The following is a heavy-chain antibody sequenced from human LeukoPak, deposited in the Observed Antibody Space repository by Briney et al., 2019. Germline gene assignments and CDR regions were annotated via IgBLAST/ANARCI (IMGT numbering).Heavy chain of an antibody. CDR1: GGSISSYY. D-gene: IGHD3-3*01. CDR3: ARGGFLRTFDY. CDR2: IYYSGST. J-gene: IGHJ4*02. Sequence: SETLSLTCTVSGGSISSYYWSWIRQPPGKGLEWIGYIYYSGSTNYNPSLKSRVTISVDTSKNQFSLKLSSVTAADTAVYYCARGGFLRTFDYWGQGTLVTVSS. V-gene: IGHV4-59*12.